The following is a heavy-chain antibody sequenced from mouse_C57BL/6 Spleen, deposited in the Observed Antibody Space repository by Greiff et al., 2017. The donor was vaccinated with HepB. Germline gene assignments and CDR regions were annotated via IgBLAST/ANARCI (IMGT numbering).Heavy chain of an antibody. V-gene: IGHV1-61*01. J-gene: IGHJ1*03. D-gene: IGHD1-1*01. CDR2: IYPSDSET. CDR3: ARVVVANWYFDV. Sequence: QVQLQQPGAELVRPGSSVKLSCKASGYTFTSYWMDWVKQRPGQGLEWIGNIYPSDSETHYNQKFKDKATLTVDKSSSTAYMQLSSLTSEDSAVYYCARVVVANWYFDVWAQGPRSPSPQ. CDR1: GYTFTSYW.